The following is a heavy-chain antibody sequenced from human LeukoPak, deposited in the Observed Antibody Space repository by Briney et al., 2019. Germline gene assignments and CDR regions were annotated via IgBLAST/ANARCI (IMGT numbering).Heavy chain of an antibody. CDR2: ISAYNANT. D-gene: IGHD6-13*01. CDR3: ARDLGQQLPEGIDY. J-gene: IGHJ4*02. Sequence: ASVKVSCKASGFTFTSYGITWVRQAPGQGLEWIGWISAYNANTDCAQNLQGRVTMTTDTSTSTAYMELRSLTSDDTAVYYCARDLGQQLPEGIDYWGQGTLVTVSS. CDR1: GFTFTSYG. V-gene: IGHV1-18*01.